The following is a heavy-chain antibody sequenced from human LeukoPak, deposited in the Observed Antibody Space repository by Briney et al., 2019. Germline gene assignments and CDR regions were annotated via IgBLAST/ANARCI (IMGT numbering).Heavy chain of an antibody. CDR1: GFTFSNFA. CDR2: IWYDGSKK. V-gene: IGHV3-33*08. D-gene: IGHD6-13*01. Sequence: GGSLRLSCAASGFTFSNFAMNWVRQAPGKGLEWVAVIWYDGSKKYYGDSVKGRFTVSRDNSKNTLYLEMNSLRAEDTAVYYCARGGTSAAGIDYWGQGTLVTVSS. J-gene: IGHJ4*02. CDR3: ARGGTSAAGIDY.